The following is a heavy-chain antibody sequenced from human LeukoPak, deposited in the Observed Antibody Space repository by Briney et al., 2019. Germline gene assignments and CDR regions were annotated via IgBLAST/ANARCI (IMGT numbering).Heavy chain of an antibody. CDR3: ANLPLVRGVILAVVY. J-gene: IGHJ4*02. CDR2: IRYDGSNK. V-gene: IGHV3-30*02. CDR1: GFTFSSYG. Sequence: PGGSLRLSCAASGFTFSSYGMHWVRQAPGKGLEWVAFIRYDGSNKYYAVSVKGRFTISRDNSKNTLYLQMNSLRAEDTAVYYCANLPLVRGVILAVVYWGQGTLVTVSS. D-gene: IGHD3-10*01.